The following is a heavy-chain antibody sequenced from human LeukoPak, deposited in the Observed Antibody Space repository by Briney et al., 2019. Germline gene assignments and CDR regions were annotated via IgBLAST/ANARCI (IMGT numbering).Heavy chain of an antibody. CDR2: IYYSGST. J-gene: IGHJ6*02. CDR3: ARGGSLVRGVIIGPYYYYGMDV. V-gene: IGHV4-59*01. Sequence: PSETLSLTCTVSGGSISSYYWSWIRQPPGKGLEWIGYIYYSGSTNYNPSLKGRVTISVDTSKNQFSLKLSSVTAADTAVYYCARGGSLVRGVIIGPYYYYGMDVWGQGTTVTVSS. CDR1: GGSISSYY. D-gene: IGHD3-10*01.